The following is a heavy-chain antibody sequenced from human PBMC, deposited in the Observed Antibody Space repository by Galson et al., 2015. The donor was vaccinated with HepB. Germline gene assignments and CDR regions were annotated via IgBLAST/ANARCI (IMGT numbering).Heavy chain of an antibody. CDR1: GGSISSSSYY. D-gene: IGHD3-3*02. CDR3: ASFPHFWSGYPGIDY. CDR2: IYYSGST. Sequence: SETLSLTCTVSGGSISSSSYYWGWIRQPPGKGLEWIGSIYYSGSTYYNPSLKSRVTISVDTSKNQFSLKLSSVTAADTAVYYCASFPHFWSGYPGIDYWGQGTLVTVSS. J-gene: IGHJ4*02. V-gene: IGHV4-39*01.